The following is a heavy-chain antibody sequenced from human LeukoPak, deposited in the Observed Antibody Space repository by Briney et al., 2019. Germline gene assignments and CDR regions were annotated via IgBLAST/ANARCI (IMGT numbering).Heavy chain of an antibody. Sequence: GGSLRLSCAASGFTVSSNYINRVRQAPGKGLEWVSVIYRSGSTYYADSVKGRFTISRHDSKNTVYLQMNSLRAEDTAVYYCARQDYGGYYYYGMDVWGQGTTVTVSS. V-gene: IGHV3-53*04. D-gene: IGHD4-23*01. J-gene: IGHJ6*02. CDR2: IYRSGST. CDR1: GFTVSSNY. CDR3: ARQDYGGYYYYGMDV.